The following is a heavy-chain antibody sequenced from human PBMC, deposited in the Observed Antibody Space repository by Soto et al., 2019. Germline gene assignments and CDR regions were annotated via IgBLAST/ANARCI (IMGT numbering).Heavy chain of an antibody. J-gene: IGHJ3*02. CDR3: ARGFEDYGDAFDI. D-gene: IGHD4-17*01. CDR2: ISSSSSYI. V-gene: IGHV3-21*01. CDR1: GFTFSSYS. Sequence: GGSLRLSCAASGFTFSSYSMNWVRQAPGKGLEWVSSISSSSSYIYYADSVKGRFTISRDNAKNSLYLQMNSLRAEDTAVYYCARGFEDYGDAFDIWGQGTMVTVSS.